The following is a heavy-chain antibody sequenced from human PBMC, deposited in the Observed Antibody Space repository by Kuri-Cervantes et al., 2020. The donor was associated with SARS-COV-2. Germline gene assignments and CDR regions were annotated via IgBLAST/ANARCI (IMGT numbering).Heavy chain of an antibody. J-gene: IGHJ3*02. D-gene: IGHD1-7*01. V-gene: IGHV1-69*05. CDR1: GGTFSSYA. Sequence: SVKVSCKASGGTFSSYAISWVRQAPGQGLEWMGGIIPIFGTANYAQKFQGRVTITTDEPTSTAYMELSSLRSEDTAVYYCARDNWNYPSHDAFDIWGQGTMVTVSS. CDR3: ARDNWNYPSHDAFDI. CDR2: IIPIFGTA.